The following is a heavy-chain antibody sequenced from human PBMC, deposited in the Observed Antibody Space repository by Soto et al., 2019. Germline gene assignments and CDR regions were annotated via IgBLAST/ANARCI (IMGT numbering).Heavy chain of an antibody. D-gene: IGHD3-10*01. CDR2: IVVGSGNT. CDR3: AALEYYGSGSYPKRYYYGMDV. V-gene: IGHV1-58*01. Sequence: SVKVSCKASGFTFTSSAVQWVRQARGQRLEWIGWIVVGSGNTNYAQKFQERVTITRDMSTSTAYMELSSLRSEDTAVYYCAALEYYGSGSYPKRYYYGMDVWGQGTTVTVSS. J-gene: IGHJ6*02. CDR1: GFTFTSSA.